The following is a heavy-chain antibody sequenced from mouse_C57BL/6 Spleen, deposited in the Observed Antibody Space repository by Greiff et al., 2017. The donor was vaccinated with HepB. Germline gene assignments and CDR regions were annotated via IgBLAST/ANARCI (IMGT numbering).Heavy chain of an antibody. CDR3: ARCVVVAEGYFDV. D-gene: IGHD1-1*01. CDR2: IYPSDSET. V-gene: IGHV1-61*01. CDR1: GYTFTSYW. Sequence: QVQLKEPGAELVRPGSSVKLSCKASGYTFTSYWMDWVKQRPGQGLEWIGNIYPSDSETHYNQKFKDKATLTVDKSSSTAYMQLSSLTSEDSAVYYCARCVVVAEGYFDVWGTGTTVTVSS. J-gene: IGHJ1*03.